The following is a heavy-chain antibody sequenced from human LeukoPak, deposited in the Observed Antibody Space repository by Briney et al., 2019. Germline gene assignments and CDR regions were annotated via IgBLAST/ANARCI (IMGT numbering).Heavy chain of an antibody. J-gene: IGHJ5*02. Sequence: ASVTVSCTASGYTFTIYDINWVRQATGQGLEWMGWMNPNSGNTGYAQKFQGRVTMTRNTSISTAYMELSSLRSEDTAVYYCARGPPHYYDSSGYYPWGQGTLVTVSS. CDR2: MNPNSGNT. V-gene: IGHV1-8*01. CDR1: GYTFTIYD. D-gene: IGHD3-22*01. CDR3: ARGPPHYYDSSGYYP.